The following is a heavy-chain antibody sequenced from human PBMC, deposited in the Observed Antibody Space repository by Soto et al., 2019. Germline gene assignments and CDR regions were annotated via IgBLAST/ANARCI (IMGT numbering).Heavy chain of an antibody. CDR3: AVRGIALNYFDY. Sequence: GGSVTLSCAASVFTFSSYSVNWVRQAPGKGLEWVSSISSSSSYIYYADSVKGRFTISRDNAKNSLYLQMNSLRAEDTAVYYCAVRGIALNYFDYWGQGTLVTVSS. V-gene: IGHV3-21*01. CDR2: ISSSSSYI. CDR1: VFTFSSYS. D-gene: IGHD6-13*01. J-gene: IGHJ4*02.